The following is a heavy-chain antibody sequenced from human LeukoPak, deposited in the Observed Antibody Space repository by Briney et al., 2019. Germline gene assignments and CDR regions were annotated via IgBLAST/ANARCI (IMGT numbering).Heavy chain of an antibody. D-gene: IGHD3-16*01. CDR2: LSGNGGT. V-gene: IGHV3-23*01. J-gene: IGHJ4*02. CDR3: AKASWVSTADAVL. CDR1: GFTFSSYA. Sequence: GGSLTLSCAASGFTFSSYAMSWVREAPARGLEWVSLLSGNGGTFYADSVNGRFTLSRDESRNTVYLQLNNLRVEDTAVYYCAKASWVSTADAVLWGQGTVVTASS.